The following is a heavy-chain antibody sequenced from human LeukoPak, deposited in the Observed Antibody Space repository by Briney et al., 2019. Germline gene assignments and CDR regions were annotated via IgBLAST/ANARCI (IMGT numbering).Heavy chain of an antibody. CDR3: AELGITMIGGV. J-gene: IGHJ6*04. V-gene: IGHV3-48*03. CDR2: ISSSGSSI. D-gene: IGHD3-10*02. CDR1: GFTFRSYE. Sequence: GGSLRLSCAASGFTFRSYEMNWVRQAPGKGLEWVSYISSSGSSIYVDAVKGRFTISRDNAKNSLYLQMNSLRAEDTAVYYCAELGITMIGGVWGKGTTVTISS.